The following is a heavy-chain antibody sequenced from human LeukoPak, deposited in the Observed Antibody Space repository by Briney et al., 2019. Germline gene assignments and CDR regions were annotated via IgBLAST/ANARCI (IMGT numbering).Heavy chain of an antibody. CDR2: IYYSGST. J-gene: IGHJ4*02. CDR3: ARALLQQLAPLPLFDY. D-gene: IGHD6-13*01. Sequence: TSENLSLTCTVSGGSISSGDYYWSWIRQPPGKGLEWIGYIYYSGSTYYNPSLKSRVTISVDTSKNQFSLKLSSVTAADTAVYYCARALLQQLAPLPLFDYWGQGTLVTVSS. V-gene: IGHV4-30-4*01. CDR1: GGSISSGDYY.